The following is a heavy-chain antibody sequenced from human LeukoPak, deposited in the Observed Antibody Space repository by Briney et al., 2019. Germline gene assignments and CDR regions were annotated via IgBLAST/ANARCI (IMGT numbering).Heavy chain of an antibody. CDR1: GYTFTGYY. Sequence: ASVKVSCKASGYTFTGYYMHWVRQAPGQGLEWMGRINPNSGGTNYAQKFQGRVTMTRDTSISTAYMELSRLRSDDTAVYYCARDGWIQLWLRNYYYMDVWGKGTRSPSP. D-gene: IGHD5-18*01. CDR2: INPNSGGT. CDR3: ARDGWIQLWLRNYYYMDV. J-gene: IGHJ6*03. V-gene: IGHV1-2*06.